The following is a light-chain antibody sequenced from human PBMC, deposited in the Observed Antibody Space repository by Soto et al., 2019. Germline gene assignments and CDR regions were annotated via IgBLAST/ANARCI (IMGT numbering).Light chain of an antibody. V-gene: IGLV2-14*01. CDR2: EVS. J-gene: IGLJ2*01. Sequence: QSALTQPASVSWSPGQSISISCTGASSDVGYYDYVSWYQQHPGKAPKFIIYEVSYRPSGVPNRFSGSKSGNTASLTISGLQAEDEADYYCASYTRSTTVVFGGGTKLTVL. CDR1: SSDVGYYDY. CDR3: ASYTRSTTVV.